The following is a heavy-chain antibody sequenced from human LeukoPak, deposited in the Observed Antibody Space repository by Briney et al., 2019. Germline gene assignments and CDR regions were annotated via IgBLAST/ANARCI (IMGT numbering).Heavy chain of an antibody. J-gene: IGHJ4*02. D-gene: IGHD2-2*01. CDR1: GFTFSSYA. V-gene: IGHV3-23*01. CDR2: ISGSGGST. Sequence: AGGSLRLSCAASGFTFSSYAVSWVRQAPGKGLEWVSAISGSGGSTYYADSVKGRFTISRDNSKNTLYLQMNTLRAEDTAVYYCAKVLGCPSCYYYFDYWGQGTLVTVSS. CDR3: AKVLGCPSCYYYFDY.